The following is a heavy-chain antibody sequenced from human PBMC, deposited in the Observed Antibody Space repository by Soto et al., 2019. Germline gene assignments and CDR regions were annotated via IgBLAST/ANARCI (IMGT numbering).Heavy chain of an antibody. CDR3: AKGNEALDV. CDR2: IFHNGRT. Sequence: QVQLQESGPRLVKPSGTLSLTCVVSGGSLSVNNWWSWVRQSPGRGLEWIGEIFHNGRTSYNPSLRGQVTMSVDKSNNQLSLRLTSVTAADTAVYYCAKGNEALDVWGQGTTVIVS. J-gene: IGHJ6*02. V-gene: IGHV4-4*02. D-gene: IGHD1-1*01. CDR1: GGSLSVNNW.